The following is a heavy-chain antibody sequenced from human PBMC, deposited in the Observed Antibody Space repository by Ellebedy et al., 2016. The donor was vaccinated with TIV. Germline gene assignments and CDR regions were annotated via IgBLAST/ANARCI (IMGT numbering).Heavy chain of an antibody. CDR2: INHSGST. V-gene: IGHV4-34*01. D-gene: IGHD2-2*01. Sequence: SETLSLXCAVYGGSFSGYYWSWIRQPPGKGLEWIGEINHSGSTNYNPSLKSRVTISVDTSKNQFSLKLSSVTAADTAVYYCARGVYQLLAYYYYGMDVWGQGTTVTVSS. CDR1: GGSFSGYY. J-gene: IGHJ6*02. CDR3: ARGVYQLLAYYYYGMDV.